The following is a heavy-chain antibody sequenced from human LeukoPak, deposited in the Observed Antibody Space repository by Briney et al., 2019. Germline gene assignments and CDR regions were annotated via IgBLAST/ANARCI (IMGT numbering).Heavy chain of an antibody. D-gene: IGHD4-23*01. CDR3: ARHPLDVVSHHWYFDL. CDR2: IYYSGST. CDR1: GGSISSSSYY. V-gene: IGHV4-39*01. Sequence: SETLSLTCTVSGGSISSSSYYWGWIRQPPGKGLEWIGSIYYSGSTYYNPSLKSRVTISVDTSKNHFSLKLSSVTAADTAVYYSARHPLDVVSHHWYFDLWGRGTPVTVSS. J-gene: IGHJ2*01.